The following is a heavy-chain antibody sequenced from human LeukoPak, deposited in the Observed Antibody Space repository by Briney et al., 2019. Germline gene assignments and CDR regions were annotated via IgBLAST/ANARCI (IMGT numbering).Heavy chain of an antibody. CDR2: IKKDGSEK. V-gene: IGHV3-7*03. D-gene: IGHD3-10*01. J-gene: IGHJ4*02. CDR3: ASFYGSVSYYPYFDY. CDR1: GFTFSSYW. Sequence: GGPLRLSCAASGFTFSSYWMSWVRQAPGKGLEWVANIKKDGSEKYYVDSVKGRFTISRDNAKNSLYLQMNSLRAEDTAVYYCASFYGSVSYYPYFDYWGQGTLVTVSS.